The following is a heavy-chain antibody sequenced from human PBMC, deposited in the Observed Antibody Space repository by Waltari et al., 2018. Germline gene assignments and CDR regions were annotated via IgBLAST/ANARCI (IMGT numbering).Heavy chain of an antibody. CDR2: IKPDGIEK. V-gene: IGHV3-7*01. CDR1: GLRFSNAG. J-gene: IGHJ4*01. CDR3: ARHINYARDY. Sequence: EVQLVEAGGGLVQPGGSRRLPCAASGLRFSNAGMGWVRQAPGKGLEWVASIKPDGIEKTYVDSVKGRFTISRDNDENSLYLQMDSLRAEDTAVYYCARHINYARDYWGHGTLVTVSS. D-gene: IGHD2-2*01.